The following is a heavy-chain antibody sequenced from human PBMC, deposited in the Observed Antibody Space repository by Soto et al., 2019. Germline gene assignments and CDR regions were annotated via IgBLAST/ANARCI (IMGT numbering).Heavy chain of an antibody. D-gene: IGHD3-9*01. V-gene: IGHV4-34*01. CDR1: GCSFSGYY. J-gene: IGHJ2*01. CDR2: INDRGSI. CDR3: ARESHDILTGPPWVWYFDL. Sequence: QVQLQQWGAGPLRPLETLSLTCGVSGCSFSGYYLAWIRQSPGKGLEWIGEINDRGSINYNPSLKSRVSISVDTSKNHYSLNLRSVTAADTAVYYCARESHDILTGPPWVWYFDLWGRGTLVTVSS.